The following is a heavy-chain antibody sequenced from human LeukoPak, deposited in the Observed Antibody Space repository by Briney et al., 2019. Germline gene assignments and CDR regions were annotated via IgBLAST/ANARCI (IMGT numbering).Heavy chain of an antibody. V-gene: IGHV4-34*01. CDR3: ALRGDYGHFDY. CDR2: ISHSGST. CDR1: GASFSGYY. D-gene: IGHD4-17*01. Sequence: PSETLSLTCAVNGASFSGYYWTWLRQPPGRGLEWIGEISHSGSTNYNPSLKSRVTVSVDTSANQFSPKLTSVTAADTAVYYCALRGDYGHFDYWGQGTLVTVSS. J-gene: IGHJ4*02.